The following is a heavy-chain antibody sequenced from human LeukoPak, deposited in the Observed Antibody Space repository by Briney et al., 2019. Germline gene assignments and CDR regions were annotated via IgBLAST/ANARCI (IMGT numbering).Heavy chain of an antibody. CDR2: IYYSGST. J-gene: IGHJ4*02. V-gene: IGHV4-59*01. Sequence: PSETLSLTCTVSGGSISSYYWSWIRQPPGKGLEWIGYIYYSGSTNYNPSLKSRVTISVDTSKNQFSLKLSSVTAADTAVYYCASGSGDYCSSTSCFDYWGQGTLVTVSS. CDR3: ASGSGDYCSSTSCFDY. CDR1: GGSISSYY. D-gene: IGHD2-2*01.